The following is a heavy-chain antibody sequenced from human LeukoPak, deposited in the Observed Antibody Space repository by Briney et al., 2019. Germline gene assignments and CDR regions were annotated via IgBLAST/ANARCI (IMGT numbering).Heavy chain of an antibody. CDR3: AKANYSGSYYFDS. V-gene: IGHV3-23*01. CDR2: LIVSGGTT. Sequence: GGSLRLSGAASGFTFRRSAMKWGRQRPGEGVWWVSSLIVSGGTTYYADSVKGRFTISRDNSKNTLRVQMNSLRAEDTAVYYSAKANYSGSYYFDSWGQGTLVTVSS. J-gene: IGHJ4*02. D-gene: IGHD1-26*01. CDR1: GFTFRRSA.